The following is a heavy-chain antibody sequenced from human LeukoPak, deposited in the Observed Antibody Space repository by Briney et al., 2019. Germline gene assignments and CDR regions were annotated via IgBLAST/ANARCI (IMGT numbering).Heavy chain of an antibody. CDR1: GGSISSGGYY. CDR2: IYHSGST. D-gene: IGHD2-2*01. CDR3: ARSRYCSSTSYYSYYFDY. V-gene: IGHV4-30-2*01. J-gene: IGHJ4*02. Sequence: PSQTLSLTCTVSGGSISSGGYYWSWIRQPPGKGLEWIGYIYHSGSTYYNPSLKSRVTISVDRSKNQFSLKLSSVTAADTAVYYCARSRYCSSTSYYSYYFDYXXXGXLVTVSS.